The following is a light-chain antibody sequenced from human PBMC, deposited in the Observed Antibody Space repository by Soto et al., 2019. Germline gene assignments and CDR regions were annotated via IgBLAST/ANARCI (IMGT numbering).Light chain of an antibody. CDR1: QGVKHD. V-gene: IGKV1-17*01. CDR3: LQHNTYPPT. CDR2: AAY. J-gene: IGKJ1*01. Sequence: DIQMTQSPSSLSASVGDRVTITCRASQGVKHDLAWYQQKPGKAPTRLIYAAYSLQSGVPSRFSGGGSTTEFTLTNSSLQPEDFATYFWLQHNTYPPTFGQGTRVEIK.